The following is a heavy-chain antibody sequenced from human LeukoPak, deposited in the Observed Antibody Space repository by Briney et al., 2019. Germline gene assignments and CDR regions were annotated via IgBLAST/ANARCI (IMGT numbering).Heavy chain of an antibody. Sequence: SETLSLTCTVSGGSISSYYWSWIRQPPGKGLEWIGYIYYSGSTNYNPSLKSRATISVDTSKDQFSLKLSSVTAADTAVYYCARQGGYSGYAFYFDYWGQGTLVTVSS. V-gene: IGHV4-59*08. J-gene: IGHJ4*02. CDR1: GGSISSYY. D-gene: IGHD5-12*01. CDR2: IYYSGST. CDR3: ARQGGYSGYAFYFDY.